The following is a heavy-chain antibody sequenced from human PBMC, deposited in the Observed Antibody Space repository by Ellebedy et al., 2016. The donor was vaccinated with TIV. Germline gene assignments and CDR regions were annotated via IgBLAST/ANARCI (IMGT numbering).Heavy chain of an antibody. CDR1: SYTFTSYG. Sequence: ASVKVSXKASSYTFTSYGISWVRQAPGQGLEWMGWISAYNGNTNYAQKLQGRVTMTTDTSTSTAYMELRSLRSDDTAVYYCARDIPNYYDSSGYYSDFDYWGQGTLVTVSS. J-gene: IGHJ4*02. D-gene: IGHD3-22*01. CDR3: ARDIPNYYDSSGYYSDFDY. CDR2: ISAYNGNT. V-gene: IGHV1-18*04.